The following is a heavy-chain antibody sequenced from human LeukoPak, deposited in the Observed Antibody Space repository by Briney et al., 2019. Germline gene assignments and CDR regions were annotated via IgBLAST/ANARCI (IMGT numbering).Heavy chain of an antibody. D-gene: IGHD3/OR15-3a*01. J-gene: IGHJ5*02. Sequence: SETLSLTCTVSGGSISSRSYYWAWIRQPPGKGLEWIGSIYYSGSTYYNPSLKSRVNISLDTSKNQFSLKLSSVIAADTAVFYCARREQQLGLGGWFDPWGQGTLVTVSS. CDR1: GGSISSRSYY. CDR2: IYYSGST. V-gene: IGHV4-39*07. CDR3: ARREQQLGLGGWFDP.